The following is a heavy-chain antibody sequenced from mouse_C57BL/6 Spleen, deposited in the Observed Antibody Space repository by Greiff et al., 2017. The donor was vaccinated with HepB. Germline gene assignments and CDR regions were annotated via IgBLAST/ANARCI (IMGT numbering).Heavy chain of an antibody. CDR3: TTNGNYRFAY. CDR2: IDPENGDT. J-gene: IGHJ3*01. Sequence: EVQLQQSGAELVRPGASVKLSCTASGFNIKDDYMHWVKQRPEQGLEWIGWIDPENGDTEYASKFQGKATITADTSSNTAYLQLSSLTSEDTAVYDCTTNGNYRFAYWGQGTLVTVAA. V-gene: IGHV14-4*01. D-gene: IGHD2-1*01. CDR1: GFNIKDDY.